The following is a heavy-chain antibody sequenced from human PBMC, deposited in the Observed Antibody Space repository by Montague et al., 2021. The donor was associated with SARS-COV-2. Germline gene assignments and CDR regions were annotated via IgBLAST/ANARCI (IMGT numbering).Heavy chain of an antibody. D-gene: IGHD3-3*01. CDR2: IYYSGST. Sequence: ILSLTCTVSGGSISSGGYYWSWIRQHPVKGLEWIGYIYYSGSTXYNPSLKSRVTISVDTSKNQFSLKLSSVTAADTAVYYCARASGKKTIFGVVISYFDYWGQGTLVTVSS. J-gene: IGHJ4*02. V-gene: IGHV4-31*03. CDR1: GGSISSGGYY. CDR3: ARASGKKTIFGVVISYFDY.